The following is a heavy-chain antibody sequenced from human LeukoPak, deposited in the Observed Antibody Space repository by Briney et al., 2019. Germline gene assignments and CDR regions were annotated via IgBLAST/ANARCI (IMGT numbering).Heavy chain of an antibody. CDR1: GFXFSSYA. V-gene: IGHV3-23*01. CDR2: ISGSGGST. J-gene: IGHJ4*02. Sequence: GGPLRLSCAASGFXFSSYAMNWVRQAPGKGLEWVSAISGSGGSTYYADSVQGRFTISRDNSKNTLYLQMNSLRAEDTAVYYCAEELYYYDSSGYYYVIDYWGQGTLVTVSS. D-gene: IGHD3-22*01. CDR3: AEELYYYDSSGYYYVIDY.